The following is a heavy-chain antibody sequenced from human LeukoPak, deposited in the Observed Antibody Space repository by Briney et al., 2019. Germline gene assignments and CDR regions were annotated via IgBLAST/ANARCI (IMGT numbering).Heavy chain of an antibody. D-gene: IGHD4-23*01. V-gene: IGHV4-39*07. CDR3: ARDRDYGGNSG. J-gene: IGHJ4*02. Sequence: SETLSLTCTVSDGSISSATYYWGRIRQPPGKGMERIGSIYYSGSTYYNPSLKSRVTISVDTSKNQFSLKLSSVTAADTAVYYCARDRDYGGNSGWGQGTLVTVSS. CDR2: IYYSGST. CDR1: DGSISSATYY.